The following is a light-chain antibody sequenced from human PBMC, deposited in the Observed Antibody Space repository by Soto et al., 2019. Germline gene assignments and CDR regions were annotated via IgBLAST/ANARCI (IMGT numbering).Light chain of an antibody. V-gene: IGKV3-20*01. Sequence: EIVLTQSPGTLSLSPWERASLSCRASQSMSTSFIAWYQQKPGQSPRVLVYGTSRRATGIPERFSGTGSGTDFTLTISSLEPEDFAVYYCQQYGDSPRTFGQGKKVDI. CDR2: GTS. CDR1: QSMSTSF. J-gene: IGKJ1*01. CDR3: QQYGDSPRT.